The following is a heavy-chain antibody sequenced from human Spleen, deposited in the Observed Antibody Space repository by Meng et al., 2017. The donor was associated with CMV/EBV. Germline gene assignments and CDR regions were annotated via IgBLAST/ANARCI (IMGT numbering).Heavy chain of an antibody. J-gene: IGHJ4*02. V-gene: IGHV1-46*01. Sequence: QVQLVQSGAEVKKPGASVKVSCKASGHTFADYYMHWVRQAPGQGLEWMGIINPSGGSTSYAQKFQGRVTMTRDTSTSTVYMELSRLRSDDTAVYYCARDHGYPDYWGQGTLVTVSS. CDR2: INPSGGST. CDR1: GHTFADYY. CDR3: ARDHGYPDY. D-gene: IGHD3-16*02.